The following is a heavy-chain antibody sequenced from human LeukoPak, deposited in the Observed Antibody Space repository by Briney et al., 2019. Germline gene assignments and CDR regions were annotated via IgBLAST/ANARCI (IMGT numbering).Heavy chain of an antibody. Sequence: PSETLSLTCTVSNGSISSRSYYWGWVRQPPGKGLEWIGSIYYSGSTYQNPSLKSRVTISVDTSKNQFSLELSSVTAADTAVFYCARHIYDSTGFFDLWGQGTLVTVSS. CDR3: ARHIYDSTGFFDL. CDR2: IYYSGST. D-gene: IGHD3-22*01. V-gene: IGHV4-39*01. CDR1: NGSISSRSYY. J-gene: IGHJ4*02.